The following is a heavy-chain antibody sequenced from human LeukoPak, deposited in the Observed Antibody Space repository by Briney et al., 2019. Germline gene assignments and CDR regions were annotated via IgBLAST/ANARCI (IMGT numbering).Heavy chain of an antibody. CDR2: IKSKTDGGTT. CDR3: TTEGANYYDSSGLDY. CDR1: GFTFSNAW. V-gene: IGHV3-15*01. Sequence: GGSLRLSCAASGFTFSNAWMSWVRQAPGKGLEWVGRIKSKTDGGTTDYAAPVKGRFTISRDDSKNTRYLQMNSLKTEDTAVYYCTTEGANYYDSSGLDYWGQGTPVTVSS. D-gene: IGHD3-22*01. J-gene: IGHJ4*02.